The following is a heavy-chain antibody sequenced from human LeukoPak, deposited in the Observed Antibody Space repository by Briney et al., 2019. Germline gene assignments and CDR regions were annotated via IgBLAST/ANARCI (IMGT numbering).Heavy chain of an antibody. CDR3: ASKFSSGWYRL. J-gene: IGHJ4*02. CDR2: ISAYNGNT. D-gene: IGHD6-19*01. Sequence: IXWVRQAPGQXXEWMGWISAYNGNTNYAQKLQGRVTMTTDTSTSTAYMELRSLRSDDTAVYYCASKFSSGWYRLWGQGTLVTVSS. V-gene: IGHV1-18*01.